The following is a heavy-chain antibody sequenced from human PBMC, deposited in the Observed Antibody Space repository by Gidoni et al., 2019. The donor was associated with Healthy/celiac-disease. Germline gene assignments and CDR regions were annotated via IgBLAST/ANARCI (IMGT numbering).Heavy chain of an antibody. CDR1: GFTFSSYA. Sequence: EVQLVESGGGLVQPGGSLRLSCAASGFTFSSYAMSWVRQAPGKGLGWVSAISGSGGSTYYADSVKGRFTISRDNSKNTLYLQMNSLRAEDTAVYYCAKDLGSRGYSYGYGLSFDYWGQGTLVTVSS. CDR2: ISGSGGST. J-gene: IGHJ4*02. D-gene: IGHD5-18*01. V-gene: IGHV3-23*04. CDR3: AKDLGSRGYSYGYGLSFDY.